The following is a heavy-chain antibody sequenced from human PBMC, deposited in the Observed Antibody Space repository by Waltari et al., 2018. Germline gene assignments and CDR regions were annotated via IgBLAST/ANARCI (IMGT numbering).Heavy chain of an antibody. J-gene: IGHJ5*02. V-gene: IGHV4-39*07. CDR3: ARDPTKGVYNWFDP. CDR2: TYYDGTT. D-gene: IGHD3-10*01. Sequence: QPQLQESGPRLVQPSETLSLQSRVSCDPLMYNPYYWGWIRQPPGKGLEWIGSTYYDGTTHYNSSLKGRATISVDPTKNQFSLEISSTTAADTAVYYCARDPTKGVYNWFDPWGQGILVIVSS. CDR1: CDPLMYNPYY.